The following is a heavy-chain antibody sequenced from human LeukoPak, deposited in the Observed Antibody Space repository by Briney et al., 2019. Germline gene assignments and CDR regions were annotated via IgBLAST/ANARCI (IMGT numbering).Heavy chain of an antibody. V-gene: IGHV3-23*01. J-gene: IGHJ3*02. CDR1: GFTFSSYW. CDR2: ISGSGGST. Sequence: GGSLRLSCAASGFTFSSYWMHWVRQAPGKGLEWVSAISGSGGSTYYADSVKGRFTISRDNSKNTLYLQMNSLRAEDTAVYYCARHKGGGFTMVRGVIVRHAFDIWGQGTMVTVSS. CDR3: ARHKGGGFTMVRGVIVRHAFDI. D-gene: IGHD3-10*01.